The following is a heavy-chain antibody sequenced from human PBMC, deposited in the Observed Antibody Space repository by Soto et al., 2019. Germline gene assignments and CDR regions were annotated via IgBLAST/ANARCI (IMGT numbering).Heavy chain of an antibody. Sequence: QVQLVQSGAEVKKPGSSVKVSCKASGGTFSSNAIHWVRQAPGQGLEWMGGIITIFGTTNYEQKFQGRVTITADKATSTAYMERSSLRSEDTAVYYCARGGTPDIVATRGKNWLDPWGQGTLVTVSS. CDR1: GGTFSSNA. V-gene: IGHV1-69*06. J-gene: IGHJ5*02. CDR2: IITIFGTT. CDR3: ARGGTPDIVATRGKNWLDP. D-gene: IGHD5-12*01.